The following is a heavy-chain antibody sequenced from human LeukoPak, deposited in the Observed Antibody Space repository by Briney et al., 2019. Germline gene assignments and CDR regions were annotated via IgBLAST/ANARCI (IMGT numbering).Heavy chain of an antibody. CDR1: GDSVSSNSAA. CDR3: AGTPALGYSYGYRPSSLDYYYGMDV. CDR2: TYYRSKWYN. V-gene: IGHV6-1*01. Sequence: SQTLSLTCAISGDSVSSNSAAWNWIRQSPSRGLEWLGRTYYRSKWYNDYAVSVKSRITINPDTSKNQFSLQLNSVTPEDTAVYYCAGTPALGYSYGYRPSSLDYYYGMDVWGQGATVTVSS. J-gene: IGHJ6*02. D-gene: IGHD5-18*01.